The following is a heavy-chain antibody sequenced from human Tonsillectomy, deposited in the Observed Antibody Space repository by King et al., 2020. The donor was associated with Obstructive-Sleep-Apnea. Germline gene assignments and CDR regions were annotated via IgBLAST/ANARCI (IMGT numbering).Heavy chain of an antibody. D-gene: IGHD1/OR15-1a*01. CDR2: INPNSGGT. CDR3: ARGRRTMTHFDY. Sequence: VQLVESGAEVKKPGASVKVSCKTSGYAFIDYYMHWVRQAPGQGLEWMGWINPNSGGTNYAQNFQGRVTMTRDTAINAAYMDLSRLTSDDTAVYYCARGRRTMTHFDYWGQGTLVTVSS. J-gene: IGHJ4*02. V-gene: IGHV1-2*02. CDR1: GYAFIDYY.